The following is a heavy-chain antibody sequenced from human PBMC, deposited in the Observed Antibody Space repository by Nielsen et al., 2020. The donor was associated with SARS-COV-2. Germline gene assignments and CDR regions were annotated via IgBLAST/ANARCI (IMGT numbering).Heavy chain of an antibody. V-gene: IGHV3-30*03. CDR3: ARDWSSGSGSSYYYYGMDV. Sequence: GESLKISCVASGFTFSSYGIHWVRQAPGKGLDWVAVMSYDGSLKFYADSVKGRFTISRDNSKNTSFLQMSSLRPEDAAVYYCARDWSSGSGSSYYYYGMDVWGQGTTVTVSS. CDR2: MSYDGSLK. CDR1: GFTFSSYG. J-gene: IGHJ6*02. D-gene: IGHD3-10*01.